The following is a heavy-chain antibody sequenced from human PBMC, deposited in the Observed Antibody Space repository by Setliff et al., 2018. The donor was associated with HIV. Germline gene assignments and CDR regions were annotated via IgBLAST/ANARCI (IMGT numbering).Heavy chain of an antibody. V-gene: IGHV1-2*02. CDR3: ALESSGGLYYFDF. D-gene: IGHD2-15*01. CDR2: SNPKNGDS. CDR1: GHTFTDYF. J-gene: IGHJ4*02. Sequence: ASVKVSCQASGHTFTDYFIHWVRQAPGQGLEYMGWSNPKNGDSKCVQMFQGRVTMTRETSISTAYMELSRLRSDDTAVYYCALESSGGLYYFDFWGQGTLVTVSS.